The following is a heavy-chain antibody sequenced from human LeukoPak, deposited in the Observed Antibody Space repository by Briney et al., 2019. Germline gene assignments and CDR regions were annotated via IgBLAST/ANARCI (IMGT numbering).Heavy chain of an antibody. D-gene: IGHD5-12*01. J-gene: IGHJ6*03. CDR1: GGSFSGYY. CDR3: ARGGGDIVATPGYYYYMDV. V-gene: IGHV4-34*01. Sequence: PSETQSLTCAVYGGSFSGYYWSWIRQPPGKGLEWIGEINHSGSTNYNPSLKSRVTISVDTSKNQFSLKLSSVTAADTAVYYCARGGGDIVATPGYYYYMDVWGKGTTVTVSS. CDR2: INHSGST.